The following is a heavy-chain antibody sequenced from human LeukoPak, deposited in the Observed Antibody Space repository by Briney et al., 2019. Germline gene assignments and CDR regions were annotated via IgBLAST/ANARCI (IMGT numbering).Heavy chain of an antibody. D-gene: IGHD3-10*01. V-gene: IGHV1-46*01. CDR3: ARLYRERGSGSYYKDYFDY. CDR1: GYTFTSYY. J-gene: IGHJ4*02. Sequence: GASVKVSCKASGYTFTSYYMHWVRQAPGQGLEWMGIIDPSGGSTSYAQKFQGRVTMTRDTSTSTAYMELSRLRSDDTAVYYCARLYRERGSGSYYKDYFDYWGQGTLVTVSS. CDR2: IDPSGGST.